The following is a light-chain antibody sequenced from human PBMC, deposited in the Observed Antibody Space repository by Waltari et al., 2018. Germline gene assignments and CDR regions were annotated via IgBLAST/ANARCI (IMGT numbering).Light chain of an antibody. CDR3: SSYTSSSTLV. CDR1: SIDVGSYTL. Sequence: QSALTPPASVSGSPGQSITISCTGTSIDVGSYTLVSWYQQHPGKAPKLMIYEASKRPSGVSNRFSGSKSGNTASLTISGLQAEDEADYYCSSYTSSSTLVFGGGTKLTVL. V-gene: IGLV2-23*01. J-gene: IGLJ3*02. CDR2: EAS.